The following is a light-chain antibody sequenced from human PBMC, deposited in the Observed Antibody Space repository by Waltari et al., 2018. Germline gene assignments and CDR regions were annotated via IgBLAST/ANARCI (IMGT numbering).Light chain of an antibody. V-gene: IGKV1-5*03. CDR2: KAS. CDR3: QQYNSDSRT. CDR1: QSISSW. J-gene: IGKJ1*01. Sequence: DIQMTQSPSTLSASVGDRVTITCRASQSISSWWAWYQQKPGKAPKLLIYKASSLESGVPSRFSGSGSVTEFTLTISSLQPDDFATYYCQQYNSDSRTFGQGTKVEIK.